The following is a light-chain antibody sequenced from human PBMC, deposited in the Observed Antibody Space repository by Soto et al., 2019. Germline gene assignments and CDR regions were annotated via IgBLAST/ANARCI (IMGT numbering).Light chain of an antibody. J-gene: IGKJ4*01. CDR3: QNYDNAPLT. CDR1: QAISTY. Sequence: DIQMTQAPSSLSASVGDRVTITCRARQAISTYLAWYQQKPGKVPQLLISAASTLQSGVPPRFSGSGSGTDFTLTISSLQPEDVATYYCQNYDNAPLTVGGGTKVEIK. V-gene: IGKV1-27*01. CDR2: AAS.